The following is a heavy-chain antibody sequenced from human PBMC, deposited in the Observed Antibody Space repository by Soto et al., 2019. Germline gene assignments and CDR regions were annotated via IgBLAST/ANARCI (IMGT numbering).Heavy chain of an antibody. D-gene: IGHD5-18*01. CDR3: AREAILLGIYCGMDV. CDR1: GFTFSSYE. Sequence: GGSLRLSCAASGFTFSSYEMNWVRQAPGKGLEWVSYISSSGSTIYYADSVKGRFTISRDNAKNSLYLQMNSLRAEDTAVYYCAREAILLGIYCGMDVWGQGTTVTVSS. V-gene: IGHV3-48*03. J-gene: IGHJ6*02. CDR2: ISSSGSTI.